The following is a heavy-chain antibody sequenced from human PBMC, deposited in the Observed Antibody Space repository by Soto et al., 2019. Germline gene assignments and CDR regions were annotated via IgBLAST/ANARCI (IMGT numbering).Heavy chain of an antibody. CDR3: ARGCGRSTSCRGRWFDP. Sequence: PSETLSLTCAVYGGSFSGYYWSWIRQPPGKGLEWIGEINHSGSTNYNPSLKSRVTISVDTSKNQFSLKLSSVTAADTAVYYCARGCGRSTSCRGRWFDPWGQGTLVTVSS. V-gene: IGHV4-34*01. CDR1: GGSFSGYY. CDR2: INHSGST. D-gene: IGHD2-2*01. J-gene: IGHJ5*02.